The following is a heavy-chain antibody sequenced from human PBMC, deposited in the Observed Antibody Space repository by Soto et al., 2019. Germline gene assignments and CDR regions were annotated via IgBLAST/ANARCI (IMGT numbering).Heavy chain of an antibody. CDR2: IIPIFGTA. J-gene: IGHJ6*02. D-gene: IGHD3-3*01. V-gene: IGHV1-69*13. Sequence: SVKVSCKASGGTFSSYAISWVRQAPGQGLEWMGGIIPIFGTANYAQKFQGRVTITADESTSTAYMELSSLRSEDTAVYYCVRSGYYPHYYYGMDVWGQGTTVTVSS. CDR3: VRSGYYPHYYYGMDV. CDR1: GGTFSSYA.